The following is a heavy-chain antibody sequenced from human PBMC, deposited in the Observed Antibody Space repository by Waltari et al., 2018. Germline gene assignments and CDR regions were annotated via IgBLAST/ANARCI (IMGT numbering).Heavy chain of an antibody. Sequence: QVQLVQSGAEVKKPGASVKVSCKASGYTFTGYYMHWVRQAPGQGLEWMGWINPNSGGTNYAQKFQGRVTMTRDTSISTAYMELSRLRSDDTAVYYCARDQPAYYYDSSGYSDYWGQGTLVTVSS. CDR1: GYTFTGYY. J-gene: IGHJ4*02. V-gene: IGHV1-2*02. CDR2: INPNSGGT. CDR3: ARDQPAYYYDSSGYSDY. D-gene: IGHD3-22*01.